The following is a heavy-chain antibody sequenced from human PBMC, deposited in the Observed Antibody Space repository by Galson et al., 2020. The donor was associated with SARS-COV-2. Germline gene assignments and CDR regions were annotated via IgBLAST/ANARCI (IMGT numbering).Heavy chain of an antibody. CDR2: TYTDGST. Sequence: GGSLRLSCAASGFIISYNYISWVRQAPGKGLEWVSTTYTDGSTNYADSVKGRFTISRDNSKNTLYLQMNSLRAEDTAIYYCARDRGSRWIHLWIWGPGTMVTVSS. J-gene: IGHJ3*02. CDR1: GFIISYNY. D-gene: IGHD5-18*01. CDR3: ARDRGSRWIHLWI. V-gene: IGHV3-53*01.